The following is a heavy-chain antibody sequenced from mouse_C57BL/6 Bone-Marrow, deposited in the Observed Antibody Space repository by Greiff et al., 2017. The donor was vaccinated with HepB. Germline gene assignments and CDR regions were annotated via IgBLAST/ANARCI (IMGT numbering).Heavy chain of an antibody. Sequence: VQLKQSGPELVKPGASVKISCKASGYSFTDYNMNWVKQSNGKSLEWIGVINPNYGTTSYNQKFKGKATLTVDQSSSTAYMQLNSLTSEDSAVYYCALFYDDYGEEAYYAMDYWGQGTSVTVSS. CDR2: INPNYGTT. CDR3: ALFYDDYGEEAYYAMDY. D-gene: IGHD2-4*01. J-gene: IGHJ4*01. V-gene: IGHV1-39*01. CDR1: GYSFTDYN.